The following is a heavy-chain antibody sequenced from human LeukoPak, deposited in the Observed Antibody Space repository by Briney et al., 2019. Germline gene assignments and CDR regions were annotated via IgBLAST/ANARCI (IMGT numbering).Heavy chain of an antibody. D-gene: IGHD4-17*01. CDR1: GFTFGDYA. Sequence: PGRSLRLSCTASGFTFGDYAMSWVRQAPGKGLEWVGRIKSNTDGGTTDYAAPVKGRFTISRDDSKNTLYLQMSSLKTEDTAVYYCTTGGSVTTPLQDSFDYWGQGTLVTVSS. J-gene: IGHJ4*02. CDR3: TTGGSVTTPLQDSFDY. CDR2: IKSNTDGGTT. V-gene: IGHV3-15*01.